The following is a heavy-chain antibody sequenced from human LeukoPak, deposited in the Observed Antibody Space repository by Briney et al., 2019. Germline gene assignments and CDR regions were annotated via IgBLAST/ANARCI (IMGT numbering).Heavy chain of an antibody. D-gene: IGHD1-26*01. J-gene: IGHJ4*02. CDR3: ARGYGGNYK. Sequence: PGGSLRLSCAASGFTFSSSWMSWVRQAPGKGLEWVANIKSDGSETYYVDSVKGRFTVSRDNAKNSLYLQMNSLRAEDTAVYDCARGYGGNYKWGQGTLVTVSS. V-gene: IGHV3-7*01. CDR1: GFTFSSSW. CDR2: IKSDGSET.